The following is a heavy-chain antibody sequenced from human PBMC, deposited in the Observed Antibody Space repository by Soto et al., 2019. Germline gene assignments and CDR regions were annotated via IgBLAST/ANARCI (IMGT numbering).Heavy chain of an antibody. V-gene: IGHV3-33*01. D-gene: IGHD3-10*01. CDR2: IWYDGSNK. CDR3: ARDQDDPGDAYWYFDL. Sequence: QVQLVESGGGVVQPGRSLRLSCAASGFTFSSYGMHWVRQAPGKGLEWVAVIWYDGSNKYYADSVKGRFTISRDNSKNALYLQMNSLRAENTAVYYCARDQDDPGDAYWYFDLWGRGTLVTVSS. CDR1: GFTFSSYG. J-gene: IGHJ2*01.